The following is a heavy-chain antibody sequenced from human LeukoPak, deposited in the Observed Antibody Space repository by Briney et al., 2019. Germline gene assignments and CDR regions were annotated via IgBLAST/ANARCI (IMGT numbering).Heavy chain of an antibody. V-gene: IGHV1-2*02. CDR1: GYTFTNYD. D-gene: IGHD3-22*01. CDR3: ARDKKSTYYYDSSGYFADAFDI. Sequence: ASVKVSCKASGYTFTNYDINWVRQATGQGLEWMGWINPNSGGTNYAQKFQGRVTMTRDTSISTAYMELSRLRSDDTAVYYCARDKKSTYYYDSSGYFADAFDIWGQGTMVTVSS. J-gene: IGHJ3*02. CDR2: INPNSGGT.